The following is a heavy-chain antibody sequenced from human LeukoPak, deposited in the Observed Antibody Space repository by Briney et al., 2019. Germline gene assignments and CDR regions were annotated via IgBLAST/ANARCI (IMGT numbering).Heavy chain of an antibody. D-gene: IGHD1-26*01. Sequence: PGGSLRLSCAASGFTFSSYSMNWVRQAPGKGLEWVAFIRYDGSNKYYADSVKGRFTISRDNSKNTLYLQMNSLRAEDTAAYYCAKDLGIVGATLDYWGQGTLVTVSS. CDR3: AKDLGIVGATLDY. CDR2: IRYDGSNK. J-gene: IGHJ4*02. V-gene: IGHV3-30*02. CDR1: GFTFSSYS.